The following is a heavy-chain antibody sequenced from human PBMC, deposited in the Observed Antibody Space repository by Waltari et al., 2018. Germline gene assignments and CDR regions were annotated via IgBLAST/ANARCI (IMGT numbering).Heavy chain of an antibody. Sequence: QVQLQESGPGLVKPSETLSLTCTVSGGSISSYYWSWIRQPAGKGLEWIGRIYTSGSTNYNPSLKSRVTRAVDTSKNQFSLRLSSVTAADTAVYYCARDLNDYGDYAGAFDIWGQGTMVTVSS. CDR1: GGSISSYY. CDR2: IYTSGST. V-gene: IGHV4-4*07. J-gene: IGHJ3*02. D-gene: IGHD4-17*01. CDR3: ARDLNDYGDYAGAFDI.